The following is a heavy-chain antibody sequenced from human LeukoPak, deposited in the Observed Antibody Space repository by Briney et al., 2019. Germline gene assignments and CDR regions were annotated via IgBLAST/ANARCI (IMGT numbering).Heavy chain of an antibody. D-gene: IGHD1-1*01. V-gene: IGHV1-3*01. J-gene: IGHJ4*02. CDR3: ARDRGGTGDFDY. Sequence: ASVKVSCKASGYTFSNYVMDWVRRAPGQRPEWMGWINVGNGDTKYSQKFQGRVTIARDTSASTAYMELSSLRSEDTAVYYCARDRGGTGDFDYWGQGTLVTVSS. CDR2: INVGNGDT. CDR1: GYTFSNYV.